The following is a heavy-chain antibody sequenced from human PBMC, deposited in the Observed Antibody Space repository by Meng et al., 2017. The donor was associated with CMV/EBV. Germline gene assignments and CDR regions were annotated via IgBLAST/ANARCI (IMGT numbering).Heavy chain of an antibody. CDR1: FSRSTSGVG. CDR3: AHVWVVDGPEYWYFDL. J-gene: IGHJ2*01. CDR2: SYWNDDK. Sequence: FSRSTSGVGVGRIRQPTGKALEWLALSYWNDDKRYSPTLKSRLNITKDTSKNQVVLTMTNMDPEDTATYYCAHVWVVDGPEYWYFDLWGRGTLVTVSS. V-gene: IGHV2-5*01. D-gene: IGHD2-15*01.